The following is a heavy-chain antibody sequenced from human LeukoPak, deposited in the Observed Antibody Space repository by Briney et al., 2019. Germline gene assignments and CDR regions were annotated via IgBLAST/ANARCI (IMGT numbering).Heavy chain of an antibody. CDR1: GDSISTSNSY. D-gene: IGHD3-22*01. J-gene: IGHJ6*03. CDR3: ARAYDSSGYLYYYYYMDV. V-gene: IGHV4-39*07. CDR2: IYYSGNT. Sequence: ASETLSLTCTVSGDSISTSNSYWGWIRQPPGKGLEWIGSIYYSGNTYYNASLKSRVTISVDKSKNQFSLNLSSVTAADTAVYYCARAYDSSGYLYYYYYMDVWGKGTTVTVSS.